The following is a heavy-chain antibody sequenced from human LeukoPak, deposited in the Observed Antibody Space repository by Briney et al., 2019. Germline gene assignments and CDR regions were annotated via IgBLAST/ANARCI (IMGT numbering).Heavy chain of an antibody. V-gene: IGHV1-18*01. CDR1: GYTFTSYG. Sequence: ASVKVSCKASGYTFTSYGISWVRQAPGQGREWMGWISAYNGNTNYAQKLQGRVTMTTDTSTSTAYMELRSLRSDDTAVYYCARARGRSLITTIDYWGQGTLVTVSS. CDR3: ARARGRSLITTIDY. J-gene: IGHJ4*02. D-gene: IGHD3-22*01. CDR2: ISAYNGNT.